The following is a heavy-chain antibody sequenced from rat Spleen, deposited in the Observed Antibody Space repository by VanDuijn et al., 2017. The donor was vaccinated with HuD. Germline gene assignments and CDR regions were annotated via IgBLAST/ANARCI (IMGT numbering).Heavy chain of an antibody. J-gene: IGHJ2*01. CDR3: ARRGLEWSFDY. Sequence: EVQLVESGGGLVQPGRSMKLSCAASGFTFSDYDMSWVRQAPRKSLEWVATINYDGSSIYYRDTVKGRFTISRENAKSTLYLQMDSLRSEDTATYYCARRGLEWSFDYWGQGVMVTVSS. CDR1: GFTFSDYD. V-gene: IGHV5-7*01. CDR2: INYDGSSI. D-gene: IGHD1-1*01.